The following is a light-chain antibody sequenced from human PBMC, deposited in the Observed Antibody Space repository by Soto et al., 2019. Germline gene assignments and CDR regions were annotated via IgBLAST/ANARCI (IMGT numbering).Light chain of an antibody. CDR2: AAS. CDR3: HSYDSSPSWT. CDR1: QGIRDS. J-gene: IGKJ1*01. Sequence: DIQMTQSPSSLSASAGDRVTITCRASQGIRDSLAWYQQKPGEVPKLLIFAASALQSGVPSRFSGGGSGTDFTLTITNLQPEDVATYYCHSYDSSPSWTFGQGTRVEIK. V-gene: IGKV1-27*01.